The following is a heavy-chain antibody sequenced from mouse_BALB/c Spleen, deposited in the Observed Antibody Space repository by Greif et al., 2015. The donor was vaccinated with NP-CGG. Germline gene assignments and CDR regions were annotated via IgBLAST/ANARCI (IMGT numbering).Heavy chain of an antibody. CDR1: GYAFTNYL. D-gene: IGHD1-1*01. CDR2: INPGSGGT. J-gene: IGHJ4*01. CDR3: ATGGYGSSYAMDY. Sequence: QVQLKQSGAELVRPGTSVKVSCKASGYAFTNYLIEWVKQRPGQGLEWIGVINPGSGGTNYNEKFKGKATPTADKSSSTAYMQLSSLTSDDSAVYFCATGGYGSSYAMDYWGQGTSVTVSS. V-gene: IGHV1-54*01.